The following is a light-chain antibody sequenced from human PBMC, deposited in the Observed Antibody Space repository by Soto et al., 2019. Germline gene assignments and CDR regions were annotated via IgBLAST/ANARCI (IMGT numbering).Light chain of an antibody. V-gene: IGKV4-1*01. CDR3: HKYYSPPFA. Sequence: IVMTQSPESLGVSLGERATINCKSNQTILYGSNNKKYLSWYQQKPGQPPKLLIYWASTRKYGVPERFSGSGSGTDFTLSITNLQAEDVAVYYCHKYYSPPFAFGPGTKVHL. CDR2: WAS. CDR1: QTILYGSNNKKY. J-gene: IGKJ3*01.